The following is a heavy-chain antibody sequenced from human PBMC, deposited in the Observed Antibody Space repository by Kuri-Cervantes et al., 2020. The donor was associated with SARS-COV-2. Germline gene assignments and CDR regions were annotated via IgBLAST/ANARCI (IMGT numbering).Heavy chain of an antibody. CDR3: ARDWRTNGVGWGFDP. CDR1: GGSISSGGYY. Sequence: ESLKISCTVSGGSISSGGYYWSWIRQPPGKGLEWIGYIYYSGSTNYNPSLKSRVTISVDTSKNQFSLQLNSVTPEDTAVYYCARDWRTNGVGWGFDPWGQGTLVTVSS. D-gene: IGHD2-8*01. CDR2: IYYSGST. V-gene: IGHV4-61*08. J-gene: IGHJ5*02.